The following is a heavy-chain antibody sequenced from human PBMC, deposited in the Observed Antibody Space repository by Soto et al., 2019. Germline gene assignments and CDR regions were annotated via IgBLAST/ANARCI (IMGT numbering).Heavy chain of an antibody. V-gene: IGHV3-30*18. Sequence: QVQLVESGGGVVQPGRSLRLSCAASGFTFSSYGMHWVRQAPGKGLEWVAVISYDGSNKYNADSVKGRFTISRDNSKNSHHLQMHSLRAEHTAVYYCANSFSRGDFLRGRHQYYGIDLWGQGTTVPLSS. J-gene: IGHJ6*02. CDR1: GFTFSSYG. CDR3: ANSFSRGDFLRGRHQYYGIDL. D-gene: IGHD3-3*01. CDR2: ISYDGSNK.